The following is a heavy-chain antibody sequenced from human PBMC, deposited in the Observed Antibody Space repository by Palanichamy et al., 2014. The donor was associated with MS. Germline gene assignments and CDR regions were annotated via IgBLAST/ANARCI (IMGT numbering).Heavy chain of an antibody. CDR1: GFTVSSNY. CDR3: TSGVGLYDTSGYGYLEY. CDR2: IYSSGSI. D-gene: IGHD3-22*01. J-gene: IGHJ4*02. Sequence: EVQLVETGGGLIQPGGSLRLSCAASGFTVSSNYFIWVRQAPGKGLEWVSLIYSSGSIKNADAVEGRFTISRDTSKNTLYLQMNSLRVEDTAMYYCTSGVGLYDTSGYGYLEYWGQGTLVTVSS. V-gene: IGHV3-53*02.